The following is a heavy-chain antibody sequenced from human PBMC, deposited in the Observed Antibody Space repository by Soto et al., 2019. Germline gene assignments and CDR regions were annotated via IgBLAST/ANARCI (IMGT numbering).Heavy chain of an antibody. CDR1: GYTFTSYA. CDR3: ARDLWFDP. Sequence: ASVKVSCKASGYTFTSYAMHWVRQAPGQRLEWMGWMNANNGNTGYSQKFQGRVTMTRNTSISTAYMELSSLRSEDTAVYYCARDLWFDPWGQGTLVTVSS. CDR2: MNANNGNT. J-gene: IGHJ5*02. V-gene: IGHV1-8*02.